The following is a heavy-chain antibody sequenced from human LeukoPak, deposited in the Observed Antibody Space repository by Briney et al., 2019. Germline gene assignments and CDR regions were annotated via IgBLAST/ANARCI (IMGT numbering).Heavy chain of an antibody. D-gene: IGHD5-12*01. V-gene: IGHV3-53*01. CDR1: GFTVSSND. CDR3: ETVGYSNWFDY. Sequence: GGSLRLSCAASGFTVSSNDMAWVLQAPGKGLEGVSVIYRTDFIYHADSVRGRFTISRDNSKNTLYLQMNSLRAEDTAVYFCETVGYSNWFDYWGQGTLVTVSS. J-gene: IGHJ4*02. CDR2: IYRTDFI.